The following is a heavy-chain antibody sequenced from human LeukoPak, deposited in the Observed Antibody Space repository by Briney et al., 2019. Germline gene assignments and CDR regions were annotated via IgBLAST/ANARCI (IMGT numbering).Heavy chain of an antibody. Sequence: PGGSLRLSCAASGFTSSGYSMNWVRQAPGRGLEWVSYIVTSGNTIYYADSVKGRSTISRDNAKNSLYLQMNSLRDENTAVYYCARILGSALDYWGGGAQVTVSS. CDR3: ARILGSALDY. J-gene: IGHJ4*02. V-gene: IGHV3-48*02. CDR2: IVTSGNTI. CDR1: GFTSSGYS.